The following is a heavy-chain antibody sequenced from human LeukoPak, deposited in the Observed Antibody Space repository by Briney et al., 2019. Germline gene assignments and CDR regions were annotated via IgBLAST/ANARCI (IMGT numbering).Heavy chain of an antibody. D-gene: IGHD2-2*01. Sequence: GGSLRLSCAASGFKFSNYGMHWVCQAPGKGLEWVALIWYDGSDKFYADSVKGRFTISRDNSNNTLYLQMNSLRAEDTAVYYCATSRGYCRSSSCPTSALDYWGQGTLVTVSS. CDR3: ATSRGYCRSSSCPTSALDY. J-gene: IGHJ4*02. CDR2: IWYDGSDK. V-gene: IGHV3-33*01. CDR1: GFKFSNYG.